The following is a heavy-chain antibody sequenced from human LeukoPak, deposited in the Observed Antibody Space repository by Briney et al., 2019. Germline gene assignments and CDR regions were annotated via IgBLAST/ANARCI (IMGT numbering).Heavy chain of an antibody. V-gene: IGHV1-24*01. CDR2: FDPEDGET. CDR1: GYTLTELS. Sequence: ASVKVSCKVSGYTLTELSMHWVRQAPGKGLEWMGGFDPEDGETIYAQKFQGRLTMTEDASTDTAHMELNSLRSEDTAVYYCASLLYDSSGYYCFDQWGQGTPVIVSS. J-gene: IGHJ4*02. CDR3: ASLLYDSSGYYCFDQ. D-gene: IGHD3-22*01.